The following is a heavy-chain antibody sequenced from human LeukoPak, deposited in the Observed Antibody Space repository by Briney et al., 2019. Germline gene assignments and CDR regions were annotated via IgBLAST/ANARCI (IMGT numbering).Heavy chain of an antibody. V-gene: IGHV4-59*01. Sequence: SETLSLTCTVSGGSISSYYWSWIRQPPGKGLEWIGHIYYSGSTNYNPSLKSRVTISVDTSKNQFSLRLMSVTAAGTAVYYCARGRGSGSYLDPFDIWGQGTMVTVSS. CDR3: ARGRGSGSYLDPFDI. D-gene: IGHD3-10*01. CDR2: IYYSGST. CDR1: GGSISSYY. J-gene: IGHJ3*02.